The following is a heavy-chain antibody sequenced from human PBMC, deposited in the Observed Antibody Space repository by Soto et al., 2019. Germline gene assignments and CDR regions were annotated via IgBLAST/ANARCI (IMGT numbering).Heavy chain of an antibody. CDR1: GFTFGDYA. V-gene: IGHV3-49*03. Sequence: EVQLVESGGGLVQPGRSLRLSCTASGFTFGDYAMSWFRQAPGKGLEWVGFIRSKAYGGTTEYAASVKGRFTISRDDSKSIAYLQMNSLKTEDTAVYYCTRDRGYSYGYRYYFDYWSQGTLVTVSS. CDR2: IRSKAYGGTT. CDR3: TRDRGYSYGYRYYFDY. J-gene: IGHJ4*02. D-gene: IGHD5-18*01.